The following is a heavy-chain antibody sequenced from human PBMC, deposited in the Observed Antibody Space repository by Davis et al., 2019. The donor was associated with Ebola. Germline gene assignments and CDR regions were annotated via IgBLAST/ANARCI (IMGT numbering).Heavy chain of an antibody. CDR1: GFSFTTYA. V-gene: IGHV3-48*02. D-gene: IGHD6-13*01. J-gene: IGHJ6*02. Sequence: GESLKISCAASGFSFTTYAMNWVRQAPGKGLEWISYITGSSRSIYYADSVKGRFTISRDNARNSLYLQMISLRDEDTAIYYCANAITAAGKGYYYYGMDVWGQGTTVTVSS. CDR2: ITGSSRSI. CDR3: ANAITAAGKGYYYYGMDV.